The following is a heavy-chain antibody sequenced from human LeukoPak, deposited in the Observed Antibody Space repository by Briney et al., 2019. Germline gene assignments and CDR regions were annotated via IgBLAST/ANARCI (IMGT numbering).Heavy chain of an antibody. CDR1: GGSISSGNYY. V-gene: IGHV4-31*03. CDR2: IYYSGTT. J-gene: IGHJ6*02. Sequence: SETLSLTCTVSGGSISSGNYYWSWIRQRPGRGLEWIGYIYYSGTTYYNPSLKGRVTISLDTSENQFSLKLSSVTAADTAVYYCARGQLSAIPYYYSYGMDVWGQGTTVTVSS. CDR3: ARGQLSAIPYYYSYGMDV. D-gene: IGHD3-16*02.